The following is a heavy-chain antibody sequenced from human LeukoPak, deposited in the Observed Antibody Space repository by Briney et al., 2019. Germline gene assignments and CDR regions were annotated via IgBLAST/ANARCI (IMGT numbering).Heavy chain of an antibody. CDR3: ASLGGSGSLNCFDP. CDR1: GFTFSSYW. V-gene: IGHV3-7*01. D-gene: IGHD3-10*01. CDR2: INQDGSGK. J-gene: IGHJ5*02. Sequence: GGSLRLSCAASGFTFSSYWMSWDRQAAGKGLKWVANINQDGSGKYYVDSVKGRFTISRDNAKNALYLQMNSLRAEDTAVYYCASLGGSGSLNCFDPWGQGSLVTVSS.